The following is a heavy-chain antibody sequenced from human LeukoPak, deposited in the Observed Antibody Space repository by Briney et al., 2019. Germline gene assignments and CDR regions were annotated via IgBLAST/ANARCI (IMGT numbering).Heavy chain of an antibody. CDR2: IYSGGST. CDR1: GFTVSSNY. CDR3: ARDLYSYGYLGY. V-gene: IGHV3-53*01. Sequence: GGSLRLSCAASGFTVSSNYMSWVRQAPGKGLEWVSVIYSGGSTYYADSVKGRFTISGDNSKNTLYLQMNSLRAEDTAVYYCARDLYSYGYLGYWGQGTLVTVSS. D-gene: IGHD5-18*01. J-gene: IGHJ4*02.